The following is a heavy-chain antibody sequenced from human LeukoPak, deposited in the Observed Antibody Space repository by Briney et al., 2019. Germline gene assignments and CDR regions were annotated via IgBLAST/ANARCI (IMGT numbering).Heavy chain of an antibody. Sequence: AGGSLRLSCAASGFTFSSYGMHWVRQAPGKGLEWVAVISYGGSNKYYADSVKGRFTISRDNSKNTLYLQMNSLRAEDTAVYYCAKDGYYGSGYWGQGTLVTVSS. J-gene: IGHJ4*02. V-gene: IGHV3-30*18. D-gene: IGHD3-10*01. CDR3: AKDGYYGSGY. CDR1: GFTFSSYG. CDR2: ISYGGSNK.